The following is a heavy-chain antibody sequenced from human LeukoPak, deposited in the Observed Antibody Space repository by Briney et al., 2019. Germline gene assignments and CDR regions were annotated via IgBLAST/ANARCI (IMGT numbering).Heavy chain of an antibody. CDR3: AREVAAVHHFDY. D-gene: IGHD6-13*01. CDR2: IYYSGST. J-gene: IGHJ4*02. V-gene: IGHV4-59*01. Sequence: SETLSLTCTVSGGSISTYYWSWIRQPPGKGLEWIGYIYYSGSTNYNPSLKSRVTISVDTSKNQFSLKLSSVTAADTAVYYCAREVAAVHHFDYWGQGTLVTVSS. CDR1: GGSISTYY.